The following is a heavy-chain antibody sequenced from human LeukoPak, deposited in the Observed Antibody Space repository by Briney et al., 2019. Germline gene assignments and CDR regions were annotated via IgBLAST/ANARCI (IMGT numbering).Heavy chain of an antibody. CDR1: GFIFRSYG. J-gene: IGHJ4*02. V-gene: IGHV3-30*02. CDR2: IRYDGSNK. Sequence: GGSLRLSCAASGFIFRSYGMHWVRQAPGKGLEWVAFIRYDGSNKYYADSVKGRFTISRDNSKNTLYLQMNSLRAEDTAVYYCAKDLNGYSYGLPFDYWGQGTLVTVSS. D-gene: IGHD5-18*01. CDR3: AKDLNGYSYGLPFDY.